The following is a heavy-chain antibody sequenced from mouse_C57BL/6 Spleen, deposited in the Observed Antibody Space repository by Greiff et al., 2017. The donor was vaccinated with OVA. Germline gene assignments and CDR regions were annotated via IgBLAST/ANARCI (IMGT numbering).Heavy chain of an antibody. CDR3: ARTRAAQARGDY. V-gene: IGHV1-50*01. D-gene: IGHD3-2*02. CDR2: IDPSDSYT. CDR1: GYTFTSYW. Sequence: VQLQQPGAELVKPGASVKLSCKASGYTFTSYWMQWVKQRPGQGLEWIGEIDPSDSYTNYNQKFKGKATLTVDTSSSTAYMQLSSLTSEDSAVYYCARTRAAQARGDYWGQGTTLTVSS. J-gene: IGHJ2*01.